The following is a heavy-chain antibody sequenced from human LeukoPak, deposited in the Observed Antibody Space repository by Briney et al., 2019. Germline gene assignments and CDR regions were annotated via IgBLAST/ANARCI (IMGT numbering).Heavy chain of an antibody. CDR1: GFTFSSYG. Sequence: PGRSLRLSCAASGFTFSSYGMHWVRQAPGKGLEWVAVISYDGSNKYYADSVKGRFTISRDNSKNTLYLQMNSLRAEDTAVYYCAKVRVEMATGYFDYWGQGTLVTVSS. CDR3: AKVRVEMATGYFDY. V-gene: IGHV3-30*18. CDR2: ISYDGSNK. D-gene: IGHD5-24*01. J-gene: IGHJ4*02.